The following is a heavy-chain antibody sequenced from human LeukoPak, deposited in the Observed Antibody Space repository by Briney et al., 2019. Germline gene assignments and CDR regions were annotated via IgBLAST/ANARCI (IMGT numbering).Heavy chain of an antibody. Sequence: GGSLRLSCAASGFTFSIYSMNWVRQAPGKGLEWVSYISSTSSTIYYADPVKGRFTISRDNAKNSLYLQMNSLRDEDKAVYYCARAYTMVRGVIIRLADYWGQGTLVTVSS. CDR1: GFTFSIYS. V-gene: IGHV3-48*02. D-gene: IGHD3-10*01. J-gene: IGHJ4*02. CDR2: ISSTSSTI. CDR3: ARAYTMVRGVIIRLADY.